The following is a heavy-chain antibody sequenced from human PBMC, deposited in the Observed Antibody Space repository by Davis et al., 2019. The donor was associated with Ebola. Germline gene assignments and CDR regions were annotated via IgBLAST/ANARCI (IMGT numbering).Heavy chain of an antibody. D-gene: IGHD7-27*01. Sequence: AASVKVSCKASGYTFTSYAMHWVRQAPGQRLEWMGWINAGNGNTKYSQKFQGRVTMTRDTSTSTVYMELSSLRSEDTAVYYCARETGDGGGMDVWGKGTTVTVSS. J-gene: IGHJ6*04. CDR3: ARETGDGGGMDV. CDR2: INAGNGNT. CDR1: GYTFTSYA. V-gene: IGHV1-3*01.